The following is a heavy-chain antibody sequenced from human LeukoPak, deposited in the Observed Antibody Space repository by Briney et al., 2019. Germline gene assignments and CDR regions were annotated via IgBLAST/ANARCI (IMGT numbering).Heavy chain of an antibody. D-gene: IGHD5-18*01. Sequence: SETLSLTCTVSGGSISSYYWTWIRQPPGKGLEWIGYIYYSGSTNYNPSLKSRVTISVDTSKNQFSLKLSSVTAAVTAVYYCARDLSVTTRDDAFDIWGQGTMVTVSS. V-gene: IGHV4-59*01. CDR1: GGSISSYY. CDR3: ARDLSVTTRDDAFDI. CDR2: IYYSGST. J-gene: IGHJ3*02.